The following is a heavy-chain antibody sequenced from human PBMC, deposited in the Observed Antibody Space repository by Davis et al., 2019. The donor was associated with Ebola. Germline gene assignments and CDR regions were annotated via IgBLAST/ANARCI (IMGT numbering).Heavy chain of an antibody. D-gene: IGHD3-16*02. CDR2: ISSSSSTI. Sequence: GESLKISCAASGFTFSSYWMSWVRQAPGKGLEWVSYISSSSSTIYYADSVKGRFTISRDNSKNTLYLQMNSLRAEDTAVYYCANEAIGWGSYRYSYWGQGTLVTVSS. CDR1: GFTFSSYW. J-gene: IGHJ4*02. V-gene: IGHV3-48*01. CDR3: ANEAIGWGSYRYSY.